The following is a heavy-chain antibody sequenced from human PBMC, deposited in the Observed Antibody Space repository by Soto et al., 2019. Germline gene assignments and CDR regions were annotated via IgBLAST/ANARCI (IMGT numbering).Heavy chain of an antibody. D-gene: IGHD3-10*01. J-gene: IGHJ4*02. CDR3: ARQTAGSYYLYYFDY. CDR1: GGSINNYY. V-gene: IGHV4-59*08. Sequence: SETLSLTCTVSGGSINNYYWSWIRQPPGKGLEWIGYIYYSGSTNYNPSLESRVTISVDTSKNQFSLKLNSVTAADTAVYYCARQTAGSYYLYYFDYWGQGALVTVCS. CDR2: IYYSGST.